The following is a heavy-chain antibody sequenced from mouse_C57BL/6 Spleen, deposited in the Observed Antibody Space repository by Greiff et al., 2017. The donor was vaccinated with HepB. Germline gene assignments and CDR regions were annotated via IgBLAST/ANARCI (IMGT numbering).Heavy chain of an antibody. CDR2: INPSNGGT. J-gene: IGHJ2*01. V-gene: IGHV1-53*01. CDR1: GYTFTSYW. CDR3: ASYRANWYYFDY. Sequence: QVQLQQSGTELVKPGASVKLSCKASGYTFTSYWMHWVKQRPGQGLEWIGNINPSNGGTNYNEKFKSKATLTVDKSSSTAYMQLSSLTSEDSAVYYCASYRANWYYFDYWGQGTTLTVSS. D-gene: IGHD4-1*01.